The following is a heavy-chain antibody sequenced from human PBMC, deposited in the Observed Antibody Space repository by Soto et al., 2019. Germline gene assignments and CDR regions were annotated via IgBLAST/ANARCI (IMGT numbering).Heavy chain of an antibody. CDR3: ARDVFCGGAPACPDMDV. CDR1: GYTFSGYS. V-gene: IGHV1-18*04. Sequence: QVVLEQSGGEVKKPGASVKVSCKASGYTFSGYSITWVRQAPGQGLEWMGRISGYNGNTNDARTLRGRLTLTTDTSTSTAYMELRSLTSDDTAVYYCARDVFCGGAPACPDMDVWGQGTTVTVSS. CDR2: ISGYNGNT. J-gene: IGHJ6*02. D-gene: IGHD2-21*01.